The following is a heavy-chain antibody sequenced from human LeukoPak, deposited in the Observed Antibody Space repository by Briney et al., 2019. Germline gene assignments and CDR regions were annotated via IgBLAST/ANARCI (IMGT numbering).Heavy chain of an antibody. D-gene: IGHD3-3*01. Sequence: GGSLRLSCAASGFTYSGSAIHWVRQASGKGLEWVGRIRSKSNNYATTYGASVKGRFTFSRDDSKNTAYLQMNSLKTEDTAVYYCTRSLYYDSWSGYFGGEDFDYWGQGTLVTVSS. V-gene: IGHV3-73*01. CDR1: GFTYSGSA. J-gene: IGHJ4*02. CDR3: TRSLYYDSWSGYFGGEDFDY. CDR2: IRSKSNNYAT.